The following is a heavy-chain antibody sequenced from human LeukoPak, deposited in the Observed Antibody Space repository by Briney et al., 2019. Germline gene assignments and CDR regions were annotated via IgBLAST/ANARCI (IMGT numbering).Heavy chain of an antibody. D-gene: IGHD1-26*01. CDR1: GYTFTSYY. Sequence: GASVKVSCKASGYTFTSYYMHWVRQAPGQGLEWMGPINPSGSSTSYAQKFQGRLSLIRDMSTSTDYMELSSLRSEDTAVYYCARDNSVGDTAWWFDPWGQGTLVTVSS. CDR3: ARDNSVGDTAWWFDP. V-gene: IGHV1-46*01. CDR2: INPSGSST. J-gene: IGHJ5*02.